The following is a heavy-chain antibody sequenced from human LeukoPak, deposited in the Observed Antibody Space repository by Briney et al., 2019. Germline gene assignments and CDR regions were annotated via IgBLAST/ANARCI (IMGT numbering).Heavy chain of an antibody. V-gene: IGHV3-23*01. J-gene: IGHJ4*02. CDR2: ISGSGGST. CDR1: GFTFSSYG. D-gene: IGHD3-10*01. CDR3: AKEQNYYGSGSYGWTY. Sequence: PGGSLRLSCAASGFTFSSYGMSWVRQAPGKGLEWVSAISGSGGSTYYADSVKGRFTISRDNSKNTLYLQMNSLRAEDTAVYYCAKEQNYYGSGSYGWTYWGQGTLVTVSS.